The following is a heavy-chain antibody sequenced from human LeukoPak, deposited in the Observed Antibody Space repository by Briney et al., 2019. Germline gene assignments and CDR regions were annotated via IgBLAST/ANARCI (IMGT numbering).Heavy chain of an antibody. Sequence: PSETLSLTCAVYGGSFTAYSWTWIRQPPGKGLEWIGEINHSGGTDYNPSLKSRVTISVDTSKNQFSLKLSSVTAADTAVYYCATGEGNSSGYYYVQDNWFDPWGQGTLVTVSS. J-gene: IGHJ5*02. CDR3: ATGEGNSSGYYYVQDNWFDP. V-gene: IGHV4-34*01. CDR1: GGSFTAYS. CDR2: INHSGGT. D-gene: IGHD3-22*01.